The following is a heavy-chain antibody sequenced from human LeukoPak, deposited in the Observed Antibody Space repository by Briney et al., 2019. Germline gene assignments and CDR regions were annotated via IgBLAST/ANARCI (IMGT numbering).Heavy chain of an antibody. Sequence: GGTLTLSCAASGFTFSSYAMHWVRQAPGKGLEWVAVISYDGSNKYYADSVKGRFTISRDNSKNTLYMQMNSLRPEDPAVYYCARASTGTYYYYGMDVWGQGTTVTASS. V-gene: IGHV3-30-3*01. CDR3: ARASTGTYYYYGMDV. J-gene: IGHJ6*02. CDR1: GFTFSSYA. D-gene: IGHD1-7*01. CDR2: ISYDGSNK.